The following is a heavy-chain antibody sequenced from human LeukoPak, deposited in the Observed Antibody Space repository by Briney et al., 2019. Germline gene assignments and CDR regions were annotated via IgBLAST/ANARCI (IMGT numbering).Heavy chain of an antibody. CDR3: ARGRTTGTLYYYGMDV. CDR1: GGTFSSYA. D-gene: IGHD1-1*01. J-gene: IGHJ6*02. Sequence: ASVKVSCKASGGTFSSYAISWVRQAPGQGLEWMGRITPILGIANYAQKFQGRVTITADKSTSTAYMELSSLRSEDTAVYYCARGRTTGTLYYYGMDVWGQGTTVTVSS. V-gene: IGHV1-69*04. CDR2: ITPILGIA.